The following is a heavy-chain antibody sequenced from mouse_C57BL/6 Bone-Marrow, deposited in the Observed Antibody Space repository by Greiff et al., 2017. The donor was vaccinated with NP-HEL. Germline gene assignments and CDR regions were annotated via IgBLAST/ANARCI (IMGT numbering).Heavy chain of an antibody. V-gene: IGHV10-1*01. D-gene: IGHD2-1*01. CDR1: GFSFNTYA. Sequence: EVKLMESGGGLVQPKGSLKLSCAASGFSFNTYAMNWVRQAPGKGLEWVARIRSKSNNYATYYADSVKDRFTISRDDSESMLYLQMNNLKTEDTAMYYCVREPSLFYYMDYWGQGTSVTVSS. CDR2: IRSKSNNYAT. CDR3: VREPSLFYYMDY. J-gene: IGHJ4*01.